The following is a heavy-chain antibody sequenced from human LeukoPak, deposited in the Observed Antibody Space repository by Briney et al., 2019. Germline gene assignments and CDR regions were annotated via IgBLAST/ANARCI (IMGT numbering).Heavy chain of an antibody. V-gene: IGHV4-39*01. CDR2: IYYSGST. CDR1: GGSISSNSYY. CDR3: ARSSEATVAPIKRYLEN. D-gene: IGHD5-12*01. J-gene: IGHJ1*01. Sequence: PSETLSLTCTVSGGSISSNSYYWSWIRQPPGKGLEWIGSIYYSGSTYYNPSLKSRVTASMDTSKNQFSLKLSSVTAADTAMYYCARSSEATVAPIKRYLENWGQGTLVTVSS.